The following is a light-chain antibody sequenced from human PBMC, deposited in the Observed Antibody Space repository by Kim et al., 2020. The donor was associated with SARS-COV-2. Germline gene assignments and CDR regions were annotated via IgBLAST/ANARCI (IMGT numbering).Light chain of an antibody. CDR2: DVS. CDR3: SSYTSSSTLGV. J-gene: IGLJ2*01. V-gene: IGLV2-14*04. CDR1: SSDVGGYNY. Sequence: QSITISCTGTSSDVGGYNYFSWYQQHPGKAPKLMIYDVSKRPSGVSNRFSGSKSGNTASLTISGLQAEDEADYYCSSYTSSSTLGVFGGGTQLTVL.